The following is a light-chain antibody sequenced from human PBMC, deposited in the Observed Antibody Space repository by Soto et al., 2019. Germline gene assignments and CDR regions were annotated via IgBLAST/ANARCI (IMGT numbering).Light chain of an antibody. CDR3: QSYDSSLSGYV. V-gene: IGLV1-40*01. J-gene: IGLJ1*01. CDR2: DNN. Sequence: QSVRTQPPSVSGAPGQRVTISCTGGSSNIGAGYDVHWYQQLPGTAPKLLIYDNNNRPSGVPDRFSGSKSGTSAALAITGLQAENEADYYCQSYDSSLSGYVFGTGTKVTVL. CDR1: SSNIGAGYD.